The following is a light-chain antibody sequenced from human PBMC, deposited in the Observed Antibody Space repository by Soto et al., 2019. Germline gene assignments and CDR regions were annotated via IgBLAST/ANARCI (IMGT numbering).Light chain of an antibody. CDR3: QHDNSFPRT. Sequence: DIQMTQSPSSVSASVGARVTITCRASQAISTWLARDQQKPGKAPKLLIYAASNLQTGVPSKFSGRGSGTDFTLTISRLQPEDFATYYGQHDNSFPRTFGQGTKVEIK. CDR1: QAISTW. V-gene: IGKV1D-12*01. CDR2: AAS. J-gene: IGKJ1*01.